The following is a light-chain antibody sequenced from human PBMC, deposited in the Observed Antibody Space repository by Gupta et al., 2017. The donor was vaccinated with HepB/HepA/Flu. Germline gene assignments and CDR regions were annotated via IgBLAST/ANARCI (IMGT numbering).Light chain of an antibody. Sequence: QSALTQPPSVSGSPGQSVTISCPGSRSDIGTYDRVPWYQQPPGTAPKLMIEEVSNRPSGVPERCAGSKSGNTASLTSAGLQAEDEAYYYCTSYTSSSTDVFGTGTKVTVL. V-gene: IGLV2-18*02. J-gene: IGLJ1*01. CDR3: TSYTSSSTDV. CDR2: EVS. CDR1: RSDIGTYDR.